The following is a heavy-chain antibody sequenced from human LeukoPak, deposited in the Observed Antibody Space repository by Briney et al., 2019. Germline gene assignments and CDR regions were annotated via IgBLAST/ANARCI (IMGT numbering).Heavy chain of an antibody. Sequence: PGGSLRLSCAASGFTFSSYWMHWVRQGPGKGLVWVSRIKSDGSSTSYADSVKGRFTISRDNAKNTLYLQMNSLRAEDTAVYYCTKVLDSDYSQDYWGQGTLVTVSS. CDR3: TKVLDSDYSQDY. CDR2: IKSDGSST. J-gene: IGHJ4*02. V-gene: IGHV3-74*01. CDR1: GFTFSSYW. D-gene: IGHD3-10*01.